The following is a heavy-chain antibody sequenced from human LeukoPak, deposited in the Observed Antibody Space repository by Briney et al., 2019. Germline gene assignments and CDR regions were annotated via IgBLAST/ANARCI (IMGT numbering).Heavy chain of an antibody. CDR3: ARLQRVSSSGWSHFDY. CDR1: GGSLSSYC. J-gene: IGHJ4*02. Sequence: SETLSLTCTVPGGSLSSYCWSWIRQPPGKGLEWSGFIYYIGSINSNPSLKSRVSISIDTSKNQFSLRLSSVTAADAAVYYCARLQRVSSSGWSHFDYWGQGTLVAVSS. CDR2: IYYIGSI. V-gene: IGHV4-59*08. D-gene: IGHD6-19*01.